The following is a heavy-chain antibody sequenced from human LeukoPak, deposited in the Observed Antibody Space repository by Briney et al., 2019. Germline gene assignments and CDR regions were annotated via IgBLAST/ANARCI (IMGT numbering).Heavy chain of an antibody. D-gene: IGHD6-13*01. CDR2: INPSSGGA. Sequence: GASVKVSCKASGYTFTGYYIHGVRQAPGQGLEWMGWINPSSGGAKYAQNFQGRVIMTTDTSVSTAYMELSSLRSDDTAVYYCARSSPPTYYHFYYYMDVWGKGSTVTVSS. CDR1: GYTFTGYY. V-gene: IGHV1-2*02. J-gene: IGHJ6*03. CDR3: ARSSPPTYYHFYYYMDV.